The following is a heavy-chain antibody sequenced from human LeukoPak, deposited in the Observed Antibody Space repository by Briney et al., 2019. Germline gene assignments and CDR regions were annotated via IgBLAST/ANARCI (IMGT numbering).Heavy chain of an antibody. V-gene: IGHV3-23*01. CDR2: ISGSGGKT. CDR1: GFTFNKYA. CDR3: AKVLNYYGSGYFDY. D-gene: IGHD3-10*01. J-gene: IGHJ4*02. Sequence: PGGSLRLSCSVSGFTFNKYAMNWVREAPGKGLEWVSAISGSGGKTYYADSMKGRLTISRDNSKNTLYLQMNSLRAEDTAVYYCAKVLNYYGSGYFDYWGQGTLVTVSS.